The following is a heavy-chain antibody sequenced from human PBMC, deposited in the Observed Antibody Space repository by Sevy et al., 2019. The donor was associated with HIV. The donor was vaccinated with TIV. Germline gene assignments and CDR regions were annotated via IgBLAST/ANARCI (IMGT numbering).Heavy chain of an antibody. D-gene: IGHD5-12*01. CDR1: GFTCEDYA. CDR3: TRGLATADTPEYYFDY. Sequence: GGSLRLSCTTSGFTCEDYALSWFRQAPGKGLEWVAFITRNSYEAYGGTTDYAASVKGRFIISRDDSKSIAYLQMNSLKTEDTAVYYCTRGLATADTPEYYFDYWGQGTLVTVSS. J-gene: IGHJ4*02. CDR2: ITRNSYEAYGGTT. V-gene: IGHV3-49*03.